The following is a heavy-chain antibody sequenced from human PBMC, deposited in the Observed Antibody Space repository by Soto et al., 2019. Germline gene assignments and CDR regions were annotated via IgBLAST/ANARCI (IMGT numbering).Heavy chain of an antibody. CDR2: ISSSSSYI. J-gene: IGHJ4*02. D-gene: IGHD2-2*01. CDR3: ASLGRHCSSTSCYDIDY. Sequence: EGQLVESGGGLVKPGGSLRLSYAASGFTFGSYSMNWVRQAPGKGREWVSSISSSSSYIYYADSVKGRFTISRDNAKNSLYLQMNSLRAEDTAVYYCASLGRHCSSTSCYDIDYWGQGTLVTVSS. V-gene: IGHV3-21*01. CDR1: GFTFGSYS.